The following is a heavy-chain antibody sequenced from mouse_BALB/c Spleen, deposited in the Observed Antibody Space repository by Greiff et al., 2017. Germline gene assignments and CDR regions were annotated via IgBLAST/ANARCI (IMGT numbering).Heavy chain of an antibody. J-gene: IGHJ2*01. Sequence: EVQLQQSGPELVKPGASVKISCKASGYSFTGYFMNWVMQSHGKSLEWIGRINPYNGDTFYNQKFKGKATLTVDKSSSTAHMELRSLASEDSAVYYCASLGDFDYWGQGTTLTVSS. CDR3: ASLGDFDY. CDR1: GYSFTGYF. CDR2: INPYNGDT. V-gene: IGHV1-20*02.